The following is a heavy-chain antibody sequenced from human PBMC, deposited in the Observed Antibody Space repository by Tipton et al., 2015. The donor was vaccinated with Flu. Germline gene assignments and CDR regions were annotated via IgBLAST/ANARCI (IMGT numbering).Heavy chain of an antibody. V-gene: IGHV4-61*02. CDR2: FYTTGST. CDR3: AREFLVFEELSTAYYFGT. J-gene: IGHJ4*02. Sequence: TLSLTCTVSGGSVSSGRYYWSWIRQPAGKGLEWIGRFYTTGSTNYNPSLEGRVTISVDPSKNQFSLGLSSVTAADTAVYYCAREFLVFEELSTAYYFGTWGQGTLVTVSS. CDR1: GGSVSSGRYY. D-gene: IGHD5/OR15-5a*01.